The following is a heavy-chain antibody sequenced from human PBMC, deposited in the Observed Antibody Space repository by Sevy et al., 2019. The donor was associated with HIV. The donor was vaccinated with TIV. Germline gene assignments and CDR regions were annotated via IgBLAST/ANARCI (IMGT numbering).Heavy chain of an antibody. CDR1: GFTFSSYA. D-gene: IGHD3-10*01. CDR2: ISYDGSNK. V-gene: IGHV3-30*04. J-gene: IGHJ4*02. Sequence: GGSLRLSCAASGFTFSSYAMHWVRQAPGKGLEWVAVISYDGSNKYYADSVKGRFTISRDNSKNTLYLQMNSLRAEDTAVYYCARDKYYYGSGSTVDYWGQGTLVTVSS. CDR3: ARDKYYYGSGSTVDY.